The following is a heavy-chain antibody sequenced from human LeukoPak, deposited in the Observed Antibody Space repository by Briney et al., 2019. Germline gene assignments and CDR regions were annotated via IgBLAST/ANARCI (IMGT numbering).Heavy chain of an antibody. CDR1: GFTFSGYG. J-gene: IGHJ3*02. Sequence: PGGSLRLSCAASGFTFSGYGMHWVRQAPDKGLEWVAIVSFDGNNQYYADSVRGRFTISRDNFKNTLYLQMNSLSTEDTAVYHCVKGKFRDWGPFDIWGQGTMVTVSS. D-gene: IGHD3/OR15-3a*01. CDR2: VSFDGNNQ. CDR3: VKGKFRDWGPFDI. V-gene: IGHV3-30*18.